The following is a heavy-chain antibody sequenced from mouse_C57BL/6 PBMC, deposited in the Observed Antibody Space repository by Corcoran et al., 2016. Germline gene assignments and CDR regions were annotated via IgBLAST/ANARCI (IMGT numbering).Heavy chain of an antibody. J-gene: IGHJ4*01. CDR2: INPNNGGT. Sequence: EVQLQQSGPELVKSGASVKISCKASGYTFTDYYMNWVKQSHGKSLEWIGDINPNNGGTSYNQKFKGKATLTVDQSSSTAYMELRSLTSDDSAVYYCAREEPSYYAMDYWGQGTSVTVSP. V-gene: IGHV1-26*01. CDR1: GYTFTDYY. CDR3: AREEPSYYAMDY.